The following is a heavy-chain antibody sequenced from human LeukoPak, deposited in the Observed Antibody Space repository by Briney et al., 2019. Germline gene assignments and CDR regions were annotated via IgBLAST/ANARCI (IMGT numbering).Heavy chain of an antibody. CDR3: ARGPTTVTRAFDY. CDR2: IYTSGST. V-gene: IGHV4-4*07. D-gene: IGHD4-17*01. J-gene: IGHJ4*02. CDR1: GGSFSIYY. Sequence: PSETLSLTCTVSGGSFSIYYWRWIRQPAGKGLEWIGRIYTSGSTNYNPSLKSRVTMSVDTSKNQFSLNLNSVTAADTAVYYCARGPTTVTRAFDYWGQGTLVTVSS.